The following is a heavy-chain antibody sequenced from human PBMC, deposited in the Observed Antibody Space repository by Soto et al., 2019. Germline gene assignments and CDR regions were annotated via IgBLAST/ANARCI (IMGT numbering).Heavy chain of an antibody. CDR1: GFTFDDYG. J-gene: IGHJ3*02. CDR3: ARAGWGYDRREHAFDI. D-gene: IGHD3-22*01. V-gene: IGHV3-20*04. CDR2: INWNGGTT. Sequence: AGGSLRLSCAASGFTFDDYGMSWVRQAPGKGLEWVSGINWNGGTTGYADSVKGRFTISRDNAKKSLYLQMNSLRAEDTALYYCARAGWGYDRREHAFDIWGQGTMVTVSS.